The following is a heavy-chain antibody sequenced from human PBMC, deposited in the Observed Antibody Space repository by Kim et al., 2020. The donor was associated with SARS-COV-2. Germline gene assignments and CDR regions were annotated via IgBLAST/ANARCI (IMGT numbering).Heavy chain of an antibody. CDR3: AREGKYCSSTSCYMGWFDP. Sequence: ASVKVSCKASGYTFTSYAMHWVRQAPGQRLEWMGWINAGNGNTKYSQKFQGRVTITRDTSASTAYMELSSLKSEDTAVYYCAREGKYCSSTSCYMGWFDPWGQGTLVTISS. D-gene: IGHD2-2*02. J-gene: IGHJ5*02. CDR1: GYTFTSYA. CDR2: INAGNGNT. V-gene: IGHV1-3*01.